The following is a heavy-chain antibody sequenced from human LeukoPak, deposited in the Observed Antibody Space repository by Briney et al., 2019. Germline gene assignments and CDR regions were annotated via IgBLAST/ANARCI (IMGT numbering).Heavy chain of an antibody. D-gene: IGHD2-21*01. CDR1: GYTFTSYD. V-gene: IGHV1-8*03. CDR2: MNPNSGNT. Sequence: ASVKVSCKASGYTFTSYDINWVRQATGQGLEWMGWMNPNSGNTGYAQKFQGRVTITRDTSISTVYMELTTLTSDDTALYYCAVAPGDYWGQGTLVSVSA. CDR3: AVAPGDY. J-gene: IGHJ4*02.